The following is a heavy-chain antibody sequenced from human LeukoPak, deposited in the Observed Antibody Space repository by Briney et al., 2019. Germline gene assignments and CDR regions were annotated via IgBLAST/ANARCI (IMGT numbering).Heavy chain of an antibody. CDR1: GFTFDDYA. CDR3: AKDMGPLVIVPAAMRPGPGAAERDYYYYGMDV. D-gene: IGHD2-2*01. Sequence: PGGSLRLSCAASGFTFDDYAMHWVRQAPGKGLEWVSGISWNSGSIGYADSVKGRFTISRDNAKNSLYLQMNSLRAEDTALYYCAKDMGPLVIVPAAMRPGPGAAERDYYYYGMDVWGQGTTVTVSS. CDR2: ISWNSGSI. J-gene: IGHJ6*02. V-gene: IGHV3-9*01.